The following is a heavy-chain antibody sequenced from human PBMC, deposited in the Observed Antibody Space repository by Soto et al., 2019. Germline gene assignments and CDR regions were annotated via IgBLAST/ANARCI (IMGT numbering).Heavy chain of an antibody. CDR1: GYAFRKPE. Sequence: PVNVYWKGCGYAFRKPERHWVCQAPGQRLEWMGWINAGNGNTKSSQKFQGRVTITRDTSASTAYMELSSLRSEDTAVYYCARCITLVRGVRSYGMDVWGQGT. D-gene: IGHD3-10*01. V-gene: IGHV1-3*01. CDR2: INAGNGNT. J-gene: IGHJ6*02. CDR3: ARCITLVRGVRSYGMDV.